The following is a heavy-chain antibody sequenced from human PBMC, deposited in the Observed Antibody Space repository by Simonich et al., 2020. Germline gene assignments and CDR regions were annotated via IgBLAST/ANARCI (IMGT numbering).Heavy chain of an antibody. CDR2: FSRSSSYI. CDR1: GFTFISYS. CDR3: ARDAAGDY. J-gene: IGHJ4*02. V-gene: IGHV3-21*01. D-gene: IGHD6-13*01. Sequence: EVQLVESGGGLVKPGGSLRLSCAASGFTFISYSMNWVRPAPGKGLGWVPTFSRSSSYIYYAYSVKGRFTISRDNAKNSLYLQMNSLRAEDTAVYYCARDAAGDYWGQGTLVTVSS.